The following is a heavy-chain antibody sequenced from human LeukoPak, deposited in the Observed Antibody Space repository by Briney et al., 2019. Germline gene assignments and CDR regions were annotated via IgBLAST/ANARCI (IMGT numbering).Heavy chain of an antibody. Sequence: PGGSLRLSCAASGFTFSSYWMSWVRQAPGKGLEWVANIKQDGSEKYYVDSVKGRFTISRDNAKNSLYLQMNSLRAEDTAVYYCARVLGDFWSGYYTSLGTYYYYYMDVWGKGTTVTVSS. D-gene: IGHD3-3*01. CDR2: IKQDGSEK. J-gene: IGHJ6*03. CDR1: GFTFSSYW. V-gene: IGHV3-7*01. CDR3: ARVLGDFWSGYYTSLGTYYYYYMDV.